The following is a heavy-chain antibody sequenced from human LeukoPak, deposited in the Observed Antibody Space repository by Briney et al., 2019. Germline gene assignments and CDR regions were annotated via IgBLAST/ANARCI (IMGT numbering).Heavy chain of an antibody. CDR3: ARVDTSIVEKLDY. V-gene: IGHV3-30-3*01. D-gene: IGHD5-18*01. CDR1: GFTFNAYA. J-gene: IGHJ4*02. Sequence: GGSLRLSCAASGFTFNAYAIHWVRQAPGKGLEWVTFISYDGSIKYYADSVKGRFTISRDNSKNPLYLQMNSLRAEDTAVYYCARVDTSIVEKLDYWGQGTLVTVSS. CDR2: ISYDGSIK.